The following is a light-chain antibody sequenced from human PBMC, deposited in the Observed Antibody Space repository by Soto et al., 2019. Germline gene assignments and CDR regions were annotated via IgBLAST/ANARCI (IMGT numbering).Light chain of an antibody. CDR1: VSDVGGYDS. J-gene: IGLJ1*01. CDR2: GVN. V-gene: IGLV2-14*03. Sequence: QSALTQPASVSGSPGQSITISCTGTVSDVGGYDSVSWYQQHPGRAPKLIIYGVNNRPSGVSNRFSASKSADTASLTISGLQAEDEANYYCRSYTTSTTYVFGTGTKLTVL. CDR3: RSYTTSTTYV.